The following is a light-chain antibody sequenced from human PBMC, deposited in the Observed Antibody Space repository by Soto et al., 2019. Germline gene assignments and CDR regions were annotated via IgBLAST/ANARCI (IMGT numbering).Light chain of an antibody. CDR2: EIS. CDR3: SSYAGSNNFVV. J-gene: IGLJ2*01. V-gene: IGLV2-8*01. CDR1: SSDVGGYYS. Sequence: QSALTQPPSASGSPGQSVTISCTGTSSDVGGYYSVSWYQQHPGKAPKLMIYEISKRPSGVPDRFSGSKSGSTASLTVSGLQAVDEADYFCSSYAGSNNFVVFGGGTKLTVL.